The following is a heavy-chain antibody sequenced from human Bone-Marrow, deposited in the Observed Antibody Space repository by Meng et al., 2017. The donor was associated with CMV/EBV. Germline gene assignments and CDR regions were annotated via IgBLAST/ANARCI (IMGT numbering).Heavy chain of an antibody. D-gene: IGHD5-24*01. CDR2: ISSSSNYI. V-gene: IGHV3-21*01. CDR3: ASNRRDGNTGYALDF. J-gene: IGHJ3*01. Sequence: SVFSFICYSLNWVRQAPGKGLEWVSSISSSSNYIYQADSVKGRFTISRDNAKNSLYLQMNSLRDEDTAVYYCASNRRDGNTGYALDFWGHGTMVTVSS. CDR1: VFSFICYS.